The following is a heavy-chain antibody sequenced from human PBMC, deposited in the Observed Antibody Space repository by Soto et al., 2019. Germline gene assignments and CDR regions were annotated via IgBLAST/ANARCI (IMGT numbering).Heavy chain of an antibody. CDR1: GYRFTRYW. J-gene: IGHJ6*01. Sequence: PRGFLKLSCTRSGYRFTRYWVGWEPQKTGKGLELMGIIYPGYPDTRYIPSFQGQVTISADKSISTAYLQWSSLKASDTAMYYCASGGIAAAVPEGYYYYGMDVWGQGTTVSVS. CDR2: IYPGYPDT. CDR3: ASGGIAAAVPEGYYYYGMDV. V-gene: IGHV5-51*01. D-gene: IGHD6-13*01.